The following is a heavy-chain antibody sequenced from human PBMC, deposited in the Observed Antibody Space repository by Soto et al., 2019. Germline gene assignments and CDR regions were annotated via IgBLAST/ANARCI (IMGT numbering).Heavy chain of an antibody. D-gene: IGHD3-3*01. Sequence: QSVGSLRLSCAASGFTFSSYGMHWVRQAPGKGLEWVAVIWYDGSNKYYADSVKGRFTISRDNSKNTLYLQMNSLRAEDTAVYYCARDVPIRKIIDFWSGYLNWGQGTLVTVSS. J-gene: IGHJ4*02. CDR1: GFTFSSYG. V-gene: IGHV3-33*01. CDR2: IWYDGSNK. CDR3: ARDVPIRKIIDFWSGYLN.